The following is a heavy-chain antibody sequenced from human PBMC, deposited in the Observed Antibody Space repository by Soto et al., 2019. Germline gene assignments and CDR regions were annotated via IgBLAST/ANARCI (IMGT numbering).Heavy chain of an antibody. CDR3: ARAGGYCSAGSCSNWFDP. Sequence: QVQLVQSGAEVKKPGASVKVSCKASGYTFTGYYMHWVRQAPGQGLEWMGWINPNSGGTNYAQKFQGRVTMTRDTSISTAYMELSRLRSDDTAVYYCARAGGYCSAGSCSNWFDPWGQGTLVTVSS. J-gene: IGHJ5*02. D-gene: IGHD2-15*01. CDR2: INPNSGGT. V-gene: IGHV1-2*02. CDR1: GYTFTGYY.